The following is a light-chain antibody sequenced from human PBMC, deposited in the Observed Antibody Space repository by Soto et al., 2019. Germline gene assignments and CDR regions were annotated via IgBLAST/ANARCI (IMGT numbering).Light chain of an antibody. CDR2: DVS. Sequence: QSALTQPASVSGSPGQSITISCTGTSSDVGGYNYVSWYQHHPGKAPKLMIFDVSNRPSGVSNRFSGSKSGNTASLTISGLKPEDEADYDCSSYTTSNSRQIVFGTGTKVTVL. CDR1: SSDVGGYNY. CDR3: SSYTTSNSRQIV. V-gene: IGLV2-14*03. J-gene: IGLJ1*01.